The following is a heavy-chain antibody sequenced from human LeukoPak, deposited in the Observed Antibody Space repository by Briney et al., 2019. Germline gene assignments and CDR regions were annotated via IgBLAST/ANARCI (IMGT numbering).Heavy chain of an antibody. V-gene: IGHV1-18*01. CDR3: ARDVVGATSHYYYMDV. Sequence: ASVKVSCKASGGTFSSYAISWVRQAPGQGLEWMGWISAYNGNTNYAQKLQGRVTMTTDTSTSTAYMELRSLRSDDTAVYYCARDVVGATSHYYYMDVWGKGTTVTVSS. J-gene: IGHJ6*03. CDR1: GGTFSSYA. CDR2: ISAYNGNT. D-gene: IGHD1-26*01.